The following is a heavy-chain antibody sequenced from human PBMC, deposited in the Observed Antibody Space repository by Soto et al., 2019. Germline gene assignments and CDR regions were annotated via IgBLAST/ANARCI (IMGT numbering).Heavy chain of an antibody. V-gene: IGHV5-51*01. Sequence: PGESLKVSCKGSGYSFTSYWIGWVRQMPGKGLEWMGIIYPGDSDTRYSPSFQGQVTISADKSISTAYLQWSSLKASDTAMYYCASGPMVRGVTYYYHCMDVWGQGTRVTVSS. CDR3: ASGPMVRGVTYYYHCMDV. CDR2: IYPGDSDT. J-gene: IGHJ6*02. D-gene: IGHD3-10*01. CDR1: GYSFTSYW.